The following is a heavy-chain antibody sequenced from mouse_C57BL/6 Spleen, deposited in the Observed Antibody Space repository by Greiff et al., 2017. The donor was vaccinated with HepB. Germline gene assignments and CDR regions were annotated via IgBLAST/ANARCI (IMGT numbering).Heavy chain of an antibody. D-gene: IGHD2-2*01. CDR3: ARDGYDNAMDY. J-gene: IGHJ4*01. V-gene: IGHV5-16*01. CDR1: GFTFSDYY. CDR2: INYDGSST. Sequence: EVKLVESEGGLVQPGSSMKLSCTASGFTFSDYYMAWVRQVPEKGLEWVANINYDGSSTYYLDSLKSRFIISRDNAKNILYLQMSSLKSEDTATYYCARDGYDNAMDYWGQGTSVTVSS.